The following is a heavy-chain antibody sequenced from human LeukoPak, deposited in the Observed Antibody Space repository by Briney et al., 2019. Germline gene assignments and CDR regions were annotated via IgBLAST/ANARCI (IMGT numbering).Heavy chain of an antibody. CDR2: ISSSSTSM. D-gene: IGHD3-22*01. V-gene: IGHV3-48*01. CDR1: GFTFSSYS. Sequence: PGGSLRLSCAASGFTFSSYSMNWVRQAPGKGLEWVSYISSSSTSMYYADPVKGRFTISRDNARNSLYLQMNSLRAEDTAVYYCARQNGAGYYYYFDSWGQGTLVTVSS. J-gene: IGHJ4*02. CDR3: ARQNGAGYYYYFDS.